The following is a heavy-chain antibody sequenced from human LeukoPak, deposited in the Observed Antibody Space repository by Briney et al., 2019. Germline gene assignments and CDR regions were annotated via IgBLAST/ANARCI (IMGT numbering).Heavy chain of an antibody. CDR2: IIPILGIA. D-gene: IGHD2-2*01. CDR1: GGTFSSYA. CDR3: ARARVVVPAAMPVGYYYGMDV. J-gene: IGHJ6*02. Sequence: SVKVSCKASGGTFSSYAISWVRQAPGQGLEWMGRIIPILGIANYAQKFQGRVTITADKSTSTAYMELSSLRSEDTAVYYCARARVVVPAAMPVGYYYGMDVWGQGTTVTVSS. V-gene: IGHV1-69*04.